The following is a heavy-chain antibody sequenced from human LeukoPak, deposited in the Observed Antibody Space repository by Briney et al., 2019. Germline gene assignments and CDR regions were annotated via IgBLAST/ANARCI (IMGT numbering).Heavy chain of an antibody. Sequence: GGSLRLSCAASGFTFSSYAMHWVRQAPGKGLEWVAVISYDGSNKYYADSVKGRFTISRDNSKNTLYLQMNSLRAEDTAVYYCARAHYASSNIKVPFDVWGKGTTVTVSS. V-gene: IGHV3-30-3*01. CDR1: GFTFSSYA. CDR2: ISYDGSNK. J-gene: IGHJ6*04. D-gene: IGHD3-22*01. CDR3: ARAHYASSNIKVPFDV.